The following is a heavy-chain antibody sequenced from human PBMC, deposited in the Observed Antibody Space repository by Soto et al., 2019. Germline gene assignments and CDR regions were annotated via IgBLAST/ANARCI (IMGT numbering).Heavy chain of an antibody. J-gene: IGHJ5*02. D-gene: IGHD2-21*02. CDR2: IYSGGST. CDR3: ARGRDCGGDCPNWCDP. Sequence: EVQLVESGGGLVQPGGSLRLSCAASGITVSSNYMSWVRQAPGKGLEWVSVIYSGGSTYYANSVKGRFTISRHNSKNTLYLQMNSLRAEDTAVYYCARGRDCGGDCPNWCDPWGQGTLVTVSS. CDR1: GITVSSNY. V-gene: IGHV3-53*04.